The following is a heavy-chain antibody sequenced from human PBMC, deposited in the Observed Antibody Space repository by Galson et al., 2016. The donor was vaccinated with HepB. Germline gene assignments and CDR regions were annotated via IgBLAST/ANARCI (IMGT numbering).Heavy chain of an antibody. CDR1: GFTFSNYG. V-gene: IGHV3-30*03. J-gene: IGHJ4*02. D-gene: IGHD2/OR15-2a*01. Sequence: SLRLSCAASGFTFSNYGMHWARQAPGKGLEWVAADSMGGRRKFYTDSVKGRFTISRDNSNSMLFLQMSSLRADDTAVYYCARRHEYCPPVGCSVDYWGQGTLVSVSS. CDR3: ARRHEYCPPVGCSVDY. CDR2: DSMGGRRK.